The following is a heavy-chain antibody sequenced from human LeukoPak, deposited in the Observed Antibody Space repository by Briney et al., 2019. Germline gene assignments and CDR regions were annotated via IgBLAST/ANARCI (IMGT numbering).Heavy chain of an antibody. V-gene: IGHV1-69*02. J-gene: IGHJ3*02. CDR3: VTDIWFRETNDAFDI. CDR2: IIPILGIA. Sequence: GSSVKVSCKASGGTFSSYTISWVRQAPGQGLEWMGRIIPILGIANYAQKFQGRVTITADKSTSTAYMELSSLRSEDTALYYCVTDIWFRETNDAFDIWGQGTMVAVSS. D-gene: IGHD3-10*01. CDR1: GGTFSSYT.